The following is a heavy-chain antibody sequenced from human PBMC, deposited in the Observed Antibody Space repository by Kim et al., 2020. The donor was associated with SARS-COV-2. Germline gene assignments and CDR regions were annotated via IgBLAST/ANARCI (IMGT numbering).Heavy chain of an antibody. V-gene: IGHV3-7*01. J-gene: IGHJ6*02. CDR3: ASRLGKGGATSCNYGMDV. CDR2: IKQDGSEK. CDR1: GFTFSSYW. Sequence: GGSLRLSCAASGFTFSSYWMSWVRQAPGKGLEWVATIKQDGSEKYYVDSVKGRFTISRDNAKNSLYLQMNSLRAEDTAVYYCASRLGKGGATSCNYGMDVWGQGTTVTVSS. D-gene: IGHD1-26*01.